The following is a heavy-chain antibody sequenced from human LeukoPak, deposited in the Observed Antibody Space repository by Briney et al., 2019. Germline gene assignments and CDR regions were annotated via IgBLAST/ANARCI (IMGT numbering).Heavy chain of an antibody. CDR2: ISGSGGST. Sequence: GGSLRLSCAASGFTFSSYAMSWVRQAPGKGLEWVSAISGSGGSTYYADSVKGRFTISRDNSKNTLYLQMNSLRAEDTAVYYCARGRQADYYDSSALGAFDIWGQGTMVTVSS. J-gene: IGHJ3*02. V-gene: IGHV3-23*01. CDR3: ARGRQADYYDSSALGAFDI. CDR1: GFTFSSYA. D-gene: IGHD3-22*01.